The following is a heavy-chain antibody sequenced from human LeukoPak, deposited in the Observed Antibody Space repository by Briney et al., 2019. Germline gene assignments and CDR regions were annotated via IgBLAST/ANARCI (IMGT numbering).Heavy chain of an antibody. V-gene: IGHV4-59*12. D-gene: IGHD6-13*01. Sequence: SETLSLTCTLSGGSISSIYWSWIRQSPGKGLEWIGHLYYTGNTKYNPSLESRVSISAETSRKQFSLKLSSVTAADTAVYYCAREVAAAGKGFDYWGQGTLVTVSS. J-gene: IGHJ4*02. CDR3: AREVAAAGKGFDY. CDR2: LYYTGNT. CDR1: GGSISSIY.